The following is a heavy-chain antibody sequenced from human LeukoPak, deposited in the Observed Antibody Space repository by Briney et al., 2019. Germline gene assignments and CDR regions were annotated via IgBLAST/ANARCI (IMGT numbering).Heavy chain of an antibody. Sequence: PSGTLSLTCAVSGGSISNNNWCCLVRQPPGRRLEWGGDISLTGPTHYNPSLESCVTVSLDKSKNQLSPSLSSVTAADTAVYYCARGMAGSSWYLPYWGQGTLVTVSS. J-gene: IGHJ4*02. CDR1: GGSISNNNW. D-gene: IGHD6-13*01. CDR2: ISLTGPT. CDR3: ARGMAGSSWYLPY. V-gene: IGHV4-4*02.